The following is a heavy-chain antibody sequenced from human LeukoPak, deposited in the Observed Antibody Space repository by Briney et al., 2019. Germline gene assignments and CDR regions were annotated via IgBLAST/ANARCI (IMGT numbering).Heavy chain of an antibody. CDR1: GFTFSSYE. CDR2: ISSSGSTI. D-gene: IGHD3-22*01. J-gene: IGHJ1*01. V-gene: IGHV3-48*03. CDR3: ANAVWGYYDSSGYYAEYFQH. Sequence: PGGSLRLSCAASGFTFSSYEMNWVRQAPGKGLEWVSYISSSGSTIYYADSVKGRFTISRDNSKNTLYLQMNSLRAEDTAVYYCANAVWGYYDSSGYYAEYFQHWGQGTLVTVSS.